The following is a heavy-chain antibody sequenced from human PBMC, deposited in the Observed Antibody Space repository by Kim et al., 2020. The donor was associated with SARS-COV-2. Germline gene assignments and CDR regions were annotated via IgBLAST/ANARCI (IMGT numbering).Heavy chain of an antibody. CDR3: ATFLKGYYDYVWEGWFDP. D-gene: IGHD3-16*01. CDR2: IYHSGST. Sequence: SETLSLTCAVSGGSISSGGYSWSWIRQPPGKGLEWIGYIYHSGSTYYNPSLKSRVTISVDRSKNQFSLKLSSVTAADTAVYYCATFLKGYYDYVWEGWFDPWGQGTLVTVSS. J-gene: IGHJ5*02. CDR1: GGSISSGGYS. V-gene: IGHV4-30-2*01.